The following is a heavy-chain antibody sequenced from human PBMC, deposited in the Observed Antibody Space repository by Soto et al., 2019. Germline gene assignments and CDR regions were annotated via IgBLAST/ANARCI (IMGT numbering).Heavy chain of an antibody. D-gene: IGHD3-10*01. CDR2: SGST. Sequence: QVQLQASGPGLVKPSETLSLTCTVSGGSISSYYWSWSRQPPGKGLEWIASGSTNYNPSLKSRVTISVDTAKNQFSLKLSSVTAADTAVYYCASRSVLGYFFDYWGQGTLVTVSS. CDR3: ASRSVLGYFFDY. CDR1: GGSISSYY. V-gene: IGHV4-4*09. J-gene: IGHJ4*02.